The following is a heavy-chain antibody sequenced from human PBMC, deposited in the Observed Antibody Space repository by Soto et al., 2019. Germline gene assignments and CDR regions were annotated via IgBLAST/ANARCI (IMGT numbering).Heavy chain of an antibody. Sequence: QVQLQQWGAGSLKPSETLSLTCGVYGGSFSAYSWTWLRQSPGKGLEWIGEITHGGSTDYNPALKSRLVMSVDTSKNQFSLRVTSVTAADAAMYFCARARFDSWSHIYYGLDVWGQGTTVTVSS. D-gene: IGHD3-3*01. CDR1: GGSFSAYS. J-gene: IGHJ6*02. CDR3: ARARFDSWSHIYYGLDV. CDR2: ITHGGST. V-gene: IGHV4-34*01.